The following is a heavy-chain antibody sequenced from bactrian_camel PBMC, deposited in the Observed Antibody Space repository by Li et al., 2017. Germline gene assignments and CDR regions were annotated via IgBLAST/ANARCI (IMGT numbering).Heavy chain of an antibody. CDR1: GYTFGNSD. D-gene: IGHD7*01. Sequence: VQLVESGGGLVQPGGSLRLSCAASGYTFGNSDISWVRRAPGKGLEWVADMSSHGLSIVYADSVKGRFTISRDNVKNTLYLQLSSLKTEDTAMYYCAKPPDGANWWYFGYWGQGTQVTVS. V-gene: IGHV3S40*01. CDR2: MSSHGLSI. CDR3: AKPPDGANWWYFGY. J-gene: IGHJ6*01.